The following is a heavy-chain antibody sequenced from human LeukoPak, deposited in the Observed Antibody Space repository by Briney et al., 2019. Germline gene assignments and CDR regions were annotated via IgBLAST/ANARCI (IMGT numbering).Heavy chain of an antibody. CDR2: IYHSGST. J-gene: IGHJ4*02. CDR3: ARGLYGNPDLFDY. V-gene: IGHV4-30-2*01. Sequence: PSQTLSLTCAVSSGSISSGGYSWSWIRQPPGKGLEWIGYIYHSGSTYYNPSLKSRVTISVDRSKNQFSLKLSSATAADTAVYYCARGLYGNPDLFDYWGQGTLVTVSS. D-gene: IGHD4-4*01. CDR1: SGSISSGGYS.